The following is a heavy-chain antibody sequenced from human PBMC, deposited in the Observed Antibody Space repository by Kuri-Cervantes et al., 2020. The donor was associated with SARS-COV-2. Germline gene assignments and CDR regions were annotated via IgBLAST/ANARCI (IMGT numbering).Heavy chain of an antibody. Sequence: SETLSLTCTVSGDSISSYYWSWIRQPAGKGLEWIGRIYTSGSTNYNPSLKSRVTMSVDTSKNQFSLKLSSVTAADTAGYYCARVTGGVVATTYPYYYYYKDVWGRGTTVTVSS. D-gene: IGHD5-12*01. CDR1: GDSISSYY. V-gene: IGHV4-4*07. CDR2: IYTSGST. CDR3: ARVTGGVVATTYPYYYYYKDV. J-gene: IGHJ6*03.